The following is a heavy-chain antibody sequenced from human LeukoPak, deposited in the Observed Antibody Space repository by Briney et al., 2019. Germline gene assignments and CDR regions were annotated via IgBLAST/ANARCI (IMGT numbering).Heavy chain of an antibody. CDR3: AKDLVQLELRTSAFDI. V-gene: IGHV3-23*01. CDR2: ISGSGGST. Sequence: GGSLRLSCAASGFTFSNYWMSWVRQAPGKGLEWVSAISGSGGSTYYADSVKGRFTISRDNSKNTLYLQMNSLRAEDTAVYYCAKDLVQLELRTSAFDIWGQGTMVTVSS. CDR1: GFTFSNYW. J-gene: IGHJ3*02. D-gene: IGHD1-7*01.